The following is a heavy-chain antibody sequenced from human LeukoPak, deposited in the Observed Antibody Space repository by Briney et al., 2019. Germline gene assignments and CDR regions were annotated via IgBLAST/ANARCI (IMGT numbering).Heavy chain of an antibody. CDR3: ARGDTAMDLFDY. D-gene: IGHD5-18*01. CDR1: GGSISSYY. Sequence: SETLSLTCTVSGGSISSYYWSWIRQPPGKGLEWIGYIYHSGSTYYNPSLKSRVTISVDRSKNQFSLKLSSVTAADTAVYYCARGDTAMDLFDYWGQGTLVTVSS. J-gene: IGHJ4*02. V-gene: IGHV4-59*12. CDR2: IYHSGST.